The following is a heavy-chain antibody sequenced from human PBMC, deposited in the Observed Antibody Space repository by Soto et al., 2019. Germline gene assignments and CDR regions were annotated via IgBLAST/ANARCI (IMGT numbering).Heavy chain of an antibody. CDR2: LHYSGST. Sequence: PSDTLSLTCTVSGGSISSYSWTWIRQPPGKGLEWIGYLHYSGSTNYNPSLKSRVTISVDTSKNQFSLKLSSVTAADTAVYYCARPKGAPPHYNWFDPWGQGTLVTVSS. CDR1: GGSISSYS. J-gene: IGHJ5*02. CDR3: ARPKGAPPHYNWFDP. V-gene: IGHV4-59*08.